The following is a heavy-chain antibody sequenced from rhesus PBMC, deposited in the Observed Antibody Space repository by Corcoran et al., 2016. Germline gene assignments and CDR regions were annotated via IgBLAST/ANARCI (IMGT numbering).Heavy chain of an antibody. CDR2: IYGSIGST. CDR3: ARTLGRSKADV. D-gene: IGHD4-29*01. Sequence: QVQLQESGPGLVKPSQTLSLPCAVSGGSISSVYGWRVIRQPPGKGLEWIGHIYGSIGSTYYNPSLKSRVTISKDTSKNQFSLKLSSVTAADTAVYYCARTLGRSKADVWGRGVLVTVSS. V-gene: IGHV4S7*01. CDR1: GGSISSVYG. J-gene: IGHJ5-2*02.